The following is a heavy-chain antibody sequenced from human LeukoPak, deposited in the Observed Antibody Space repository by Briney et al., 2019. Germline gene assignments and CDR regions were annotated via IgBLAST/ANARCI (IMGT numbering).Heavy chain of an antibody. CDR1: GFTFSSSA. CDR3: AKGTGYGYGFRNYFDY. J-gene: IGHJ4*02. CDR2: ISGSGDRT. D-gene: IGHD5-18*01. Sequence: GGSLRLSCAASGFTFSSSAMSWVRQAPGKGLEWVSTISGSGDRTYYADSVKGRFTISRDNSKNTLFLHMNSLRAEDTAVYYCAKGTGYGYGFRNYFDYWGQGTLVTVSS. V-gene: IGHV3-23*01.